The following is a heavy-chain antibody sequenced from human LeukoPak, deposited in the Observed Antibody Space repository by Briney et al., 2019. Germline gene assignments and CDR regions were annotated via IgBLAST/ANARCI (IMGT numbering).Heavy chain of an antibody. D-gene: IGHD4-23*01. V-gene: IGHV3-33*01. Sequence: PGGSLRLSCAASGFTFSSYGMHWVRQAPGKGLEWVTVIWYDGSKKYYADSVKGRFTISRDDSKNTLYLQMNSLRAEDTAMYYCARGYGGNSGSFDYWGQGTLVTVSS. CDR3: ARGYGGNSGSFDY. CDR1: GFTFSSYG. J-gene: IGHJ4*02. CDR2: IWYDGSKK.